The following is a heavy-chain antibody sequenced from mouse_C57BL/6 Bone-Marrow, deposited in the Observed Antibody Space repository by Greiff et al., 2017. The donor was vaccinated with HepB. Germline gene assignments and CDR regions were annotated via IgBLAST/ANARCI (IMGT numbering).Heavy chain of an antibody. CDR2: ISDGGSYT. V-gene: IGHV5-4*03. D-gene: IGHD1-1*01. J-gene: IGHJ3*01. CDR1: GFTFSSYA. Sequence: EVNVVESGGGLVKPGGSLKLSCAASGFTFSSYAMSWVRQTPEKRLEWVATISDGGSYTYYPDNVKGRFTISRDNANNNLYLQMSHLKSEDTAMYYCARSHYYYCSSYWFAYWGQGTLVTVSA. CDR3: ARSHYYYCSSYWFAY.